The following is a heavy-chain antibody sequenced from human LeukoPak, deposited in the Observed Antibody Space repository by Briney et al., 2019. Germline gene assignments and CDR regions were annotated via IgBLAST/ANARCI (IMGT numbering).Heavy chain of an antibody. D-gene: IGHD2-2*01. J-gene: IGHJ5*02. V-gene: IGHV3-30-3*01. Sequence: GRSLRLSCAASGFTFSSHAMHWVCQAPGKGLEWVAVISYDGSNKYYADSVKGRFTISRDNSKNTLYLQMNSLRAEDTAVYYCARDRRYCSSTSCPVNWFDPWGQGTLVTVSS. CDR3: ARDRRYCSSTSCPVNWFDP. CDR1: GFTFSSHA. CDR2: ISYDGSNK.